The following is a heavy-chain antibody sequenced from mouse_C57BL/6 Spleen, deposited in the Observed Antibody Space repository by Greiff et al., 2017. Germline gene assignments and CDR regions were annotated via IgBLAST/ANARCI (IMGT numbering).Heavy chain of an antibody. V-gene: IGHV1-69*01. CDR2: IDPSDSYT. CDR1: GYTFTSYW. D-gene: IGHD3-3*01. J-gene: IGHJ4*01. Sequence: QVQLQQPGAELVMPGASVKLSCKASGYTFTSYWMHWVKQRPGQGLEWIGEIDPSDSYTNYNQKFKGKSTLTVDKSSSTAYMQLSSLTSEDSAVYSWASSKDVGQGYYAMGYWGQGTSVTVSA. CDR3: ASSKDVGQGYYAMGY.